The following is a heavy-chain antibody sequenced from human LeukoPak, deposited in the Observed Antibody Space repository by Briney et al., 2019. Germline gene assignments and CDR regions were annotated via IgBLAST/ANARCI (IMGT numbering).Heavy chain of an antibody. V-gene: IGHV4-4*02. CDR1: GGSIDITNY. CDR3: TRESRPFCPFAF. Sequence: TSETLSLTCGVSGGSIDITNYWSWVHQAPGKGLEWIGEISHDGTRNYNPSLRSRVAMSFDRANNYFSLSLTAVTAADTALYYCTRESRPFCPFAFWGQGVMVTVSS. J-gene: IGHJ4*02. D-gene: IGHD2-2*01. CDR2: ISHDGTR.